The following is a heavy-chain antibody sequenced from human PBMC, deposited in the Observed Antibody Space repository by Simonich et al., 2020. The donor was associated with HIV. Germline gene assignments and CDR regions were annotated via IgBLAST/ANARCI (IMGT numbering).Heavy chain of an antibody. CDR2: ISAYNGNT. CDR3: AKEGFHDTLDY. J-gene: IGHJ4*02. CDR1: GYTFNTYS. D-gene: IGHD3-9*01. V-gene: IGHV1-18*01. Sequence: QVQLVQSGAEVKKPGASVKVSCKASGYTFNTYSMNWVRQAPGQGLEWLGWISAYNGNTKYAEKFQGRGTMTTDKSTSTAYLELRRLRSDDTAVYYCAKEGFHDTLDYWGQGTLVTVSS.